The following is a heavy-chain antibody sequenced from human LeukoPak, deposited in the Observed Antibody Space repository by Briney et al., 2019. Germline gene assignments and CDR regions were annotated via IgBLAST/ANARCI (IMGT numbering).Heavy chain of an antibody. CDR2: INTDGSST. CDR1: GFTFSSYW. V-gene: IGHV3-74*01. Sequence: GGSLRLSCAASGFTFSSYWMHWVRQAPGKGLVWVSHINTDGSSTNYADSVKGRFTISRDNAKNTLYLQMNSLRAEDTAIYYCVRDRGTYRPIDYWGQGTLVTVSS. CDR3: VRDRGTYRPIDY. D-gene: IGHD1-26*01. J-gene: IGHJ4*02.